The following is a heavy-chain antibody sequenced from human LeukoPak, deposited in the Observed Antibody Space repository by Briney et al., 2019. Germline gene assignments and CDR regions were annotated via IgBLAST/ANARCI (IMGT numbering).Heavy chain of an antibody. CDR3: ARASDSGDWHLGY. D-gene: IGHD2-21*02. CDR2: VYDRGGT. CDR1: GDFISRYY. J-gene: IGHJ4*02. Sequence: SETLSLTCTVSGDFISRYYWSWIRQSPGKGLEWIGYVYDRGGTNYNPSLKSRAIISADTSKNQFSLKVTSVTAADTAVYYCARASDSGDWHLGYWGQGALVTVSS. V-gene: IGHV4-59*01.